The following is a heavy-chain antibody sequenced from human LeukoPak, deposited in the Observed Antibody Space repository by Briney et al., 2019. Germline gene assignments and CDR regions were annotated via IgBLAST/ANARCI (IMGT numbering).Heavy chain of an antibody. V-gene: IGHV3-9*01. CDR3: AKGLTMTIVRGVIME. Sequence: SGGSLRLSCTASGFTFYDYAMHWVRHAPGKGLEWVSGISWNSGSIVYADSVKGRFTISRENAKNSLYLQMNSLRPEDTALYYCAKGLTMTIVRGVIMEWGQGTLVTVSS. J-gene: IGHJ4*02. D-gene: IGHD3-10*01. CDR2: ISWNSGSI. CDR1: GFTFYDYA.